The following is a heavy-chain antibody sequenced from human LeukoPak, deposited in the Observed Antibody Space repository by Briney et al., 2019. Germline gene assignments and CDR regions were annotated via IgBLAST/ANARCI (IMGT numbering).Heavy chain of an antibody. D-gene: IGHD3-3*01. CDR1: GFTFNTYA. V-gene: IGHV3-30-3*01. Sequence: PGGSLTLSCVASGFTFNTYAIHWLRQAPGKGLEWVAVISYDGSNKYYEDSVKGRFTISRDNSKNTLYLQMNSLRAEDMAVYYCAREEWYYFDYWGQGTVVTVSS. J-gene: IGHJ4*02. CDR3: AREEWYYFDY. CDR2: ISYDGSNK.